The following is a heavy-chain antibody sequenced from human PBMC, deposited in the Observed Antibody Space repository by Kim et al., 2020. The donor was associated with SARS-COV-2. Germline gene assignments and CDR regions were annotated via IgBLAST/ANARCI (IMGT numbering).Heavy chain of an antibody. J-gene: IGHJ3*02. D-gene: IGHD2-21*01. Sequence: KSQGRVTITADESTSTAYMELSSLRSEDTAVYYCASACCGGECSFDAFDIWGQGTMVTVSS. V-gene: IGHV1-69*01. CDR3: ASACCGGECSFDAFDI.